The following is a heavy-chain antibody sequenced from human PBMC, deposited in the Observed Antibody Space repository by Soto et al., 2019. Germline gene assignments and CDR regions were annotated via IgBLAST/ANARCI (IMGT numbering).Heavy chain of an antibody. V-gene: IGHV1-46*01. Sequence: ASVKVSCKAFGYTFTSYYMHWVRQAPGQGLEWMGIINPSGGSTNYAQKFQGRVTMTRDTSTSTVYMELTSLRSEDTAMFYCARGGSMVVMTDGFDFWGQGTLVTVSS. CDR3: ARGGSMVVMTDGFDF. J-gene: IGHJ4*02. CDR1: GYTFTSYY. D-gene: IGHD2-21*02. CDR2: INPSGGST.